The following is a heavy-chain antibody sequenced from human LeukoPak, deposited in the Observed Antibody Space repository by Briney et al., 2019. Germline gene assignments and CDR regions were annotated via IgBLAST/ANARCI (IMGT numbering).Heavy chain of an antibody. J-gene: IGHJ4*02. D-gene: IGHD3-22*01. Sequence: GGSLRLSCAASGFTFSSYAMHWVRQAPGKGLEYVSAISSNGGSTYYANSVKGRFTISRDNSKNTLYPQMGSLRAEDMAVYYCARGPSEYYYDSSGYPYWGQGTLVTVSS. V-gene: IGHV3-64*01. CDR2: ISSNGGST. CDR1: GFTFSSYA. CDR3: ARGPSEYYYDSSGYPY.